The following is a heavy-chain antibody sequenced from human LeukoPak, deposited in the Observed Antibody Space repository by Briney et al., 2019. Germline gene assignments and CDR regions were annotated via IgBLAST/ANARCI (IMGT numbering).Heavy chain of an antibody. D-gene: IGHD4-11*01. J-gene: IGHJ4*02. CDR2: IIPIFGTA. V-gene: IGHV1-69*13. Sequence: SVKVSCKASGYTFTSYGISWVRQAPGQGLEWMGGIIPIFGTANYAQKFQGRVTITADESTSTAYMELSSLRSEDTAVYYCARERGTTVTTAYFDYWGQGTLVTVSS. CDR3: ARERGTTVTTAYFDY. CDR1: GYTFTSYG.